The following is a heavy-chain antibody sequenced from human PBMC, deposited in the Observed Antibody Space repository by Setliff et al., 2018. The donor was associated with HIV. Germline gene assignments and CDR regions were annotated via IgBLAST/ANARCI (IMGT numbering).Heavy chain of an antibody. J-gene: IGHJ6*03. Sequence: SETLSLTCTVSGGSISSGSHYWNWVRQSAGKGLEWIGRIYSSGSTNYNPSLNSRVSISVDTSKDQFSLKLNSVTAADTAVYFCARDKGGTYDGMYYYYYMDVWGKGTTVTVSS. CDR1: GGSISSGSHY. CDR3: ARDKGGTYDGMYYYYYMDV. CDR2: IYSSGST. V-gene: IGHV4-61*02. D-gene: IGHD1-26*01.